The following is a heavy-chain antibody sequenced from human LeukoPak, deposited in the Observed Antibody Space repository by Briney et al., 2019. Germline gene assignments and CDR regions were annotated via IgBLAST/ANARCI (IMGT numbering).Heavy chain of an antibody. CDR3: ARVYDYGKFDF. J-gene: IGHJ4*02. CDR1: GASISSHY. D-gene: IGHD4/OR15-4a*01. Sequence: SETLSLTCTVSGASISSHYWSWIRQPPGRGLEWIGYIHYSGITSYHPSLKSRVTMSIDTSKSQFSLNLNSVTAADTAVYYCARVYDYGKFDFWGPGTPLTVSS. V-gene: IGHV4-59*11. CDR2: IHYSGIT.